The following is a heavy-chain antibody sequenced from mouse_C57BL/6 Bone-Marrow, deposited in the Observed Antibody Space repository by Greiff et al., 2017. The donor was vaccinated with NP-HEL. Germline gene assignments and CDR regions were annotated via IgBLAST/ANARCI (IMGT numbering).Heavy chain of an antibody. V-gene: IGHV1-63*01. J-gene: IGHJ2*01. D-gene: IGHD1-1*01. CDR2: IYPGGGYT. Sequence: VKLQESGAELVRPGTSVKMSCKASGYTFTNYWIGWAKQRPGHGLEWIGDIYPGGGYTNYNEKFKGKATLTADKSSSTAYMQFSSLTSEDSAIYYCARGSSYYYFDYWGQGTTLTVSS. CDR3: ARGSSYYYFDY. CDR1: GYTFTNYW.